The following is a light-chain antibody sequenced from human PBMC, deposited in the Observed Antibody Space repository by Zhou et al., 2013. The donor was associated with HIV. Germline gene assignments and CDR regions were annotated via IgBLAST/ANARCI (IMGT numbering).Light chain of an antibody. J-gene: IGKJ1*01. CDR1: QSISSNF. V-gene: IGKV3-20*01. CDR3: QQYGDSPRT. Sequence: EIVLTQSPGTLSLSPGESATLSCRASQSISSNFLAWYQQKPGQAPRLLIYGASNRATGIPDRLSGSGSGTDFTLTINRLEPEDFVVYYCQQYGDSPRTFGQGTKVEI. CDR2: GAS.